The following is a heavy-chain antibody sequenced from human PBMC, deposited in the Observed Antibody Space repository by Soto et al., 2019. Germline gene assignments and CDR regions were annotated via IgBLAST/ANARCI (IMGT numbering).Heavy chain of an antibody. V-gene: IGHV2-5*02. J-gene: IGHJ4*02. CDR2: IYWDDDK. CDR3: AHRAGLQGKWDVGYFDF. Sequence: QITLKESGPTRVKPTQTLTLACTFSGFSLSSSGVGVGWIRQPPGKALEQLALIYWDDDKRYSPSLKSRLTITKDTSKIQVVLTMTTMDPVDTATYYCAHRAGLQGKWDVGYFDFWGQGALVTASS. CDR1: GFSLSSSGVG. D-gene: IGHD1-26*01.